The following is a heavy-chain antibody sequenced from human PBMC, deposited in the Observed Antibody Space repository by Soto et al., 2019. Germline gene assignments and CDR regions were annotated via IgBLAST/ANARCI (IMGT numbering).Heavy chain of an antibody. D-gene: IGHD2-2*01. CDR2: TYYRSKWYN. CDR1: GDSVSSNSAA. J-gene: IGHJ6*02. CDR3: ARDGQRPDTVIRVPDLEV. V-gene: IGHV6-1*01. Sequence: SQTLSLTCAISGDSVSSNSAAWNWIRQSPSRGLEWLGRTYYRSKWYNDYAVSVKSRITINPDTSKNQFSLQLNSVTAADTAVYYCARDGQRPDTVIRVPDLEVWGQGTTVTVSS.